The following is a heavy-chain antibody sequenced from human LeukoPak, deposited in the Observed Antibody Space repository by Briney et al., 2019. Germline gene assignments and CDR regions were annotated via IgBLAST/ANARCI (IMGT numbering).Heavy chain of an antibody. CDR2: ISGSGGST. J-gene: IGHJ6*02. CDR3: AKDGSSSWYYYYYGMDV. D-gene: IGHD6-13*01. Sequence: PGGFLRLSCAASGFTFSSYAMTWVRQAPGLGLEWVSTISGSGGSTYSADSVKGRFTISRDNSKHTLYLQMSSLRAEDTAVYYCAKDGSSSWYYYYYGMDVWGQGTTVTVSS. CDR1: GFTFSSYA. V-gene: IGHV3-23*01.